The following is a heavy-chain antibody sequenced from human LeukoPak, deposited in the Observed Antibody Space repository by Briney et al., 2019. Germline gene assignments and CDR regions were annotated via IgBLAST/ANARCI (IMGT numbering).Heavy chain of an antibody. D-gene: IGHD5-12*01. Sequence: GGSLRLSCTASGFTFTAHWISWVRQTPGKGLEWVANINQDGSEKYYVDSVKGRFAISRDNAKNLLYLQMNSLRAEDTAVYYCAAMTSVATGDYWGQGTLVTVSS. V-gene: IGHV3-7*01. J-gene: IGHJ4*02. CDR1: GFTFTAHW. CDR3: AAMTSVATGDY. CDR2: INQDGSEK.